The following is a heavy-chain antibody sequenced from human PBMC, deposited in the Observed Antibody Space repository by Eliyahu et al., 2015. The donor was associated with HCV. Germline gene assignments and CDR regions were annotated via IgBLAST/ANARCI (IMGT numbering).Heavy chain of an antibody. D-gene: IGHD3-9*01. CDR1: GFSVRTNY. V-gene: IGHV3-53*02. CDR3: AGEHDILTRGAFDV. J-gene: IGHJ3*01. CDR2: LYTGGDT. Sequence: EVQLVETGGGLIQPGGSLRLSCAVSGFSVRTNYINWVRQAPGKGLEWVSILYTGGDTYYGDSVKGRFTISRDDSKNTIYLQLNSLTAEDTAVYYCAGEHDILTRGAFDVWGPGTMVTVSS.